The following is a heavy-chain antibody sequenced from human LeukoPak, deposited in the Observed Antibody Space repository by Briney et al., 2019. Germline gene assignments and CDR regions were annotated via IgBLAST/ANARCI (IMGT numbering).Heavy chain of an antibody. D-gene: IGHD2-21*01. CDR2: INSDGRST. Sequence: GGSLRLSCAASGFTFSSYWMHWVRQAPGQGLVWLSRINSDGRSTSYADSVTGRFTISRDNAKNTLYLQMNSLRAEDTAVYYCVRDVWGDRDSYFDYWGQGTLVTVSS. V-gene: IGHV3-74*01. CDR1: GFTFSSYW. J-gene: IGHJ4*02. CDR3: VRDVWGDRDSYFDY.